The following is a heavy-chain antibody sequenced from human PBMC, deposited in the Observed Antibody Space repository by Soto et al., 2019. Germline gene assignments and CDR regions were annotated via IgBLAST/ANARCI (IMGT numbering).Heavy chain of an antibody. J-gene: IGHJ5*02. CDR3: ARALWFGELLYSHWFDP. Sequence: SETLYHTCTVSGGSISSYYWSWIRQPPGKGLEWIGYIYYSGSTNYNPALKSRVTISVDTSKNQFSPKLSSVTAADTAVYYCARALWFGELLYSHWFDPWGQGTLVTVSS. D-gene: IGHD3-10*01. V-gene: IGHV4-59*01. CDR1: GGSISSYY. CDR2: IYYSGST.